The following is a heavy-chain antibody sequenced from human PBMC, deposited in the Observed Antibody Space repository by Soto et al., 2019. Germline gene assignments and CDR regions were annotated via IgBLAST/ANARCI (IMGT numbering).Heavy chain of an antibody. Sequence: SETLSLTCAVYGGSFSGYYWSWIRQPPGKGLEWIGEINHSGSTNYNPSLKSRVTISVDTSKNQFSLKLSSVTAADTAVYYCARRGYSYGSYSAYYFDYWGQGTLVTVS. CDR1: GGSFSGYY. CDR2: INHSGST. CDR3: ARRGYSYGSYSAYYFDY. D-gene: IGHD5-18*01. V-gene: IGHV4-34*01. J-gene: IGHJ4*02.